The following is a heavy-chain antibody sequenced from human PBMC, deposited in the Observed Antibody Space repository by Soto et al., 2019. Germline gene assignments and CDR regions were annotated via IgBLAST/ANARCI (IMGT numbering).Heavy chain of an antibody. J-gene: IGHJ5*02. CDR3: AAKSGSSIGWFDP. CDR1: GGSISSYY. CDR2: IYYSGST. Sequence: SETLSLTCTVSGGSISSYYWSWIRQPPGKGLEWIGYIYYSGSTNYNPSLKSRVTIARDMSTSTAYMELSSLRSEDTAVYYCAAKSGSSIGWFDPWGQGTLVTVSS. D-gene: IGHD6-6*01. V-gene: IGHV4-59*03.